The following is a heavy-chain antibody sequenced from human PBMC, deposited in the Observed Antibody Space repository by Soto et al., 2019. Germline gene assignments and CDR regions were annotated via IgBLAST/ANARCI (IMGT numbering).Heavy chain of an antibody. D-gene: IGHD1-1*01. Sequence: VNGSCKAYEYTFTRYDIHRVRQAIGQAVAPTGWMNPSTGNSGYAQKFKGRVTMTSDTSISTAHMELSSLRSEDTAVYYCASRAETNGWNGFGADKYHFDFWGQGILLT. CDR2: MNPSTGNS. CDR1: EYTFTRYD. CDR3: ASRAETNGWNGFGADKYHFDF. J-gene: IGHJ4*02. V-gene: IGHV1-8*01.